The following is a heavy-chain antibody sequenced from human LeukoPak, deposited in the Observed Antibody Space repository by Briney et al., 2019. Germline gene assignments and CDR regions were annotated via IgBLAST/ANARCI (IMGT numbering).Heavy chain of an antibody. CDR1: GFTFSSYA. V-gene: IGHV3-23*01. CDR3: AKYGGYDLSGLYY. J-gene: IGHJ4*02. D-gene: IGHD5-12*01. Sequence: GGSLRLSCAVSGFTFSSYAMSWVRQAPGKGLEWVSAISGSGGSTYYADSVKGRFTISRDNSKNTLYLQMNSLRAEDTAVYYCAKYGGYDLSGLYYWGQGTLVTVSS. CDR2: ISGSGGST.